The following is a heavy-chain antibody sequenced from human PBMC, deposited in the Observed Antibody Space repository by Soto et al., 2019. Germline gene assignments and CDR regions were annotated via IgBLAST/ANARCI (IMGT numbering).Heavy chain of an antibody. V-gene: IGHV1-69*12. CDR1: GGTFSNYA. CDR2: IIPIFGTV. CDR3: APGGERDYYDHSGWR. D-gene: IGHD3-22*01. J-gene: IGHJ1*01. Sequence: QVQLVQSGAEVKKTGSSVKVSCKASGGTFSNYALDWVRQAPGQGLEWMGGIIPIFGTVRHAQNFQGRVTITADESTATAYMELSSLRYEDTAMYYCAPGGERDYYDHSGWRWGQGTLVSVSS.